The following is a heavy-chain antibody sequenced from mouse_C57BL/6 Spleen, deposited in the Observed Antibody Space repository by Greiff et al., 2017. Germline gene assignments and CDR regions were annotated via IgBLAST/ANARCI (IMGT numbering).Heavy chain of an antibody. Sequence: EVHLVESEGGLVQPGSSMKLSCTASGFTFSDYYMAWVRQVPEKGLEWVANINYDGSSTYYLDSLKSRFNNSRYNAKNILYLQMSNQKSENTATYYCARRGTAYYCDYWGQGTTLTVSS. CDR1: GFTFSDYY. V-gene: IGHV5-16*01. CDR3: ARRGTAYYCDY. CDR2: INYDGSST. J-gene: IGHJ2*01. D-gene: IGHD3-1*01.